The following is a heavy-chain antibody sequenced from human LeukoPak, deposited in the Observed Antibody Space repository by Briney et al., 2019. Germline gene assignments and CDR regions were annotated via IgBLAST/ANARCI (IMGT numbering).Heavy chain of an antibody. D-gene: IGHD5-18*01. Sequence: GESLKISCKGSGYSFTSYWISWVRQMPGKGLEWMGRIDPSDSYTNYSPSFQGHVTISADKSISTAYLQWSSLKASDTAMYYCARLTTAMVRRGYYFDYWSQGTLVTVSS. V-gene: IGHV5-10-1*01. CDR3: ARLTTAMVRRGYYFDY. CDR2: IDPSDSYT. J-gene: IGHJ4*02. CDR1: GYSFTSYW.